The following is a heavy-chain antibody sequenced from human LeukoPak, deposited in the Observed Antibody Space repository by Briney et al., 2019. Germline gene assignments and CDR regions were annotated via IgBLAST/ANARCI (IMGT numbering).Heavy chain of an antibody. J-gene: IGHJ5*02. D-gene: IGHD3-22*01. V-gene: IGHV4-39*01. CDR1: GGSISSSSYY. CDR2: TYYSGST. Sequence: SETLSLTCTVSGGSISSSSYYWGWIRQPPGKGLEWIGSTYYSGSTYYNPSLKSRVNISVDTSKNQFSLKLSSVTAADTAVYYCARQESYYDSSGYYYGLGWFDPWGQGTLVTVSS. CDR3: ARQESYYDSSGYYYGLGWFDP.